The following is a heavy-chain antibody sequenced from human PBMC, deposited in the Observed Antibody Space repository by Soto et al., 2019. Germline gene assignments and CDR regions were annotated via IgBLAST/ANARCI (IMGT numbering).Heavy chain of an antibody. Sequence: QVQLVESGGGVVQPGRSLRLSCAASGFTFSSYAMHWVRQAPGKGLEWVAVISYDGSNKYYADSVKGRFTISRDNSKNTLYLQMNSLRAEDTAVYYCARGVAGVDYWGQGTLVTVSS. V-gene: IGHV3-30-3*01. D-gene: IGHD6-19*01. CDR2: ISYDGSNK. CDR1: GFTFSSYA. CDR3: ARGVAGVDY. J-gene: IGHJ4*02.